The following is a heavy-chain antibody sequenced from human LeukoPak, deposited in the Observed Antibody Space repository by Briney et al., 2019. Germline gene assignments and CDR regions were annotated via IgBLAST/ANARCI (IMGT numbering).Heavy chain of an antibody. Sequence: NPSETLSLTCAVSGGSISSSNWWGWIRQPPGKGLEWIGEIYHSGSTNYNPSLKSRVTISVDKSKTQFSLKLSSVTAADTAVYYCARGGSRYFDWLWGAFDIWGQGTMVTVSS. D-gene: IGHD3-9*01. V-gene: IGHV4-4*02. CDR1: GGSISSSNW. CDR2: IYHSGST. J-gene: IGHJ3*02. CDR3: ARGGSRYFDWLWGAFDI.